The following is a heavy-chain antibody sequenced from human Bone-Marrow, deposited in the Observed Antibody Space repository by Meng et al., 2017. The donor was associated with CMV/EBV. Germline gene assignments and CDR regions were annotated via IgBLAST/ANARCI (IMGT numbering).Heavy chain of an antibody. V-gene: IGHV1-2*02. CDR1: GYIFTDYY. D-gene: IGHD7-27*01. J-gene: IGHJ4*02. Sequence: ASVKVSCKASGYIFTDYYIHWVRQAPGQSLEWMGWIHPHRGDTNYAQQFQGRVTLTRDTSINTGYMELTRLTSDDTAVYYCARDNNWGPDYWGQGTLVTVPS. CDR3: ARDNNWGPDY. CDR2: IHPHRGDT.